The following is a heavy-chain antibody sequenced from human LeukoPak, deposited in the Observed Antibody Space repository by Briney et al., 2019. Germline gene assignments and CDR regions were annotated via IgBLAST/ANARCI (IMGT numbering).Heavy chain of an antibody. V-gene: IGHV3-23*01. Sequence: GGSLRLSCAASGLTFSTYAMSWVRQAPGKGLEWVSSISGGGGSTNYAGSVMGRFTISRDNSKSTLYLQMNSLRAEDTAVYYCARSTIVAAGTGPFDIWGQGTMVTVSS. CDR3: ARSTIVAAGTGPFDI. J-gene: IGHJ3*02. CDR2: ISGGGGST. CDR1: GLTFSTYA. D-gene: IGHD6-13*01.